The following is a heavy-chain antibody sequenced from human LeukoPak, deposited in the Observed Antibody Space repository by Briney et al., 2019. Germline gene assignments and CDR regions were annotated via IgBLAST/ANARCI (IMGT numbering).Heavy chain of an antibody. CDR3: AAGTAADF. CDR1: GIPFSDYY. Sequence: GGSLRLSCVVSGIPFSDYYMNWIRHAPGKGLEWISYISSSSSYTDYADSVKGRFTISRDNAKSALYLQLNSLRLEDTAVYYCAAGTAADFWGQGTLVTVSS. D-gene: IGHD6-13*01. V-gene: IGHV3-11*03. J-gene: IGHJ4*02. CDR2: ISSSSSYT.